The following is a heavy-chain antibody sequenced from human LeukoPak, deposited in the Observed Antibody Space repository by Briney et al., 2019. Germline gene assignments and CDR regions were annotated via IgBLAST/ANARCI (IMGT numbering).Heavy chain of an antibody. J-gene: IGHJ4*02. Sequence: GGSLRLSCTAPGFTFSGHWIHWVRQHPGMGLVWVSRINERGTDSMYAESVKGRFTISRDNAKNTVYLQMNSLRAEDTAVYYCVRDETLWTLDWWGQGTLVSVSS. V-gene: IGHV3-74*03. D-gene: IGHD1-1*01. CDR2: INERGTDS. CDR1: GFTFSGHW. CDR3: VRDETLWTLDW.